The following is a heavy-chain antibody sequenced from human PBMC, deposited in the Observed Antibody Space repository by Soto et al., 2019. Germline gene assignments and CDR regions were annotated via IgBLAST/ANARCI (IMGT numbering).Heavy chain of an antibody. Sequence: QVQLQESGPGLVKPSQTLSLTCTVSGGSISSGGYYWSWIRQHPGKGLEWIGYIYYSGSTYYNPSLKSXXTXSEXTAKNQFSLKLSSVTAADTAVYYCARGCGYSPVDYWGQGTLVTVSS. J-gene: IGHJ4*02. CDR1: GGSISSGGYY. CDR3: ARGCGYSPVDY. D-gene: IGHD5-18*01. V-gene: IGHV4-31*03. CDR2: IYYSGST.